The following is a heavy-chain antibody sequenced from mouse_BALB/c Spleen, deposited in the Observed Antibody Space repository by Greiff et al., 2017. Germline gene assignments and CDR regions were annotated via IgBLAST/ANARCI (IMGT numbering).Heavy chain of an antibody. D-gene: IGHD2-14*01. Sequence: EVKLQESGPGLVKPSQSLSLTCSVTGYSITSGYYWNWIRQFPGNKLEWMGYISYDGSNNYNPSLKNRISITRDTSKNQFFLKLNSVTTEDTATYYCARQGYYRYDGYAMDYWGQGTSVTVSS. CDR1: GYSITSGYY. J-gene: IGHJ4*01. CDR2: ISYDGSN. CDR3: ARQGYYRYDGYAMDY. V-gene: IGHV3-6*02.